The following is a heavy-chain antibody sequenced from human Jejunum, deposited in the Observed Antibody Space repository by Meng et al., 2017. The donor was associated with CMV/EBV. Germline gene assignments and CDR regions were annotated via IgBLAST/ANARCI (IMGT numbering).Heavy chain of an antibody. D-gene: IGHD3-3*01. CDR2: ISSSSSYI. V-gene: IGHV3-21*01. CDR1: SYS. J-gene: IGHJ6*02. Sequence: SYSRNWVRQAPGKGLEWVSSISSSSSYIYYADSVKGRFTISRDNAKNSLYLQMNSLRAEDTAVYYCARDSQRITIFGVDNYGMDVWGQGTTVTVSS. CDR3: ARDSQRITIFGVDNYGMDV.